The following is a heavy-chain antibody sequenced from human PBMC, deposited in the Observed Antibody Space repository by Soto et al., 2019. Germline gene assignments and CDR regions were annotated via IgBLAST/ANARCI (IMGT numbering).Heavy chain of an antibody. V-gene: IGHV1-69*01. CDR3: ARERYYDFWSGYYNRGEYYYGMDV. Sequence: QVQLVQSGAEVKKPGSSVKVSCKASGGTFSSYAISWVRQASGQGLEWMGGIIPIFGTANYAQKFQGRVTITADESTSTAYMELSSLRSEDTAVYYCARERYYDFWSGYYNRGEYYYGMDVWGQGTTVTVSS. J-gene: IGHJ6*02. CDR2: IIPIFGTA. D-gene: IGHD3-3*01. CDR1: GGTFSSYA.